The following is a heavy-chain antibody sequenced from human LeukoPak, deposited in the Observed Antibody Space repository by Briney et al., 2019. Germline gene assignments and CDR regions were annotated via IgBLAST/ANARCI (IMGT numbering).Heavy chain of an antibody. V-gene: IGHV3-15*01. Sequence: GALRLSCAASGFTFSNAYIMWVRQAPGKGLEWVGRIKSQADGGTTDYAAPVKDRFTISRDGSKTTVYLQMNSLKTEDTAVYYCTSEEDDHRGRTGYWGQGTLVTVSS. CDR3: TSEEDDHRGRTGY. CDR1: GFTFSNAY. D-gene: IGHD2-8*02. J-gene: IGHJ4*02. CDR2: IKSQADGGTT.